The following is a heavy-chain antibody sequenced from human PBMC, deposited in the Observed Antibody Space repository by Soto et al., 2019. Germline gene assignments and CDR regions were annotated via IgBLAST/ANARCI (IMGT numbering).Heavy chain of an antibody. CDR3: ARGAPTYYYDSSGYAKEYYFDY. CDR2: IIPIFGTA. J-gene: IGHJ4*02. CDR1: GGTFSSYA. Sequence: SVKVSCKASGGTFSSYAISWVRQAPGQGLEWMGGIIPIFGTANYAQKFQGRVTITADESTSTAYMELSSLRSEDTAVYYCARGAPTYYYDSSGYAKEYYFDYWGQGTLVTVST. V-gene: IGHV1-69*13. D-gene: IGHD3-22*01.